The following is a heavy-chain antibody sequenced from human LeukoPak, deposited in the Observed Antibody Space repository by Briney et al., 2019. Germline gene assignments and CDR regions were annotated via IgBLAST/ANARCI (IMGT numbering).Heavy chain of an antibody. Sequence: SETLSLTCTVSGGSISSSSYYWGWIRQPPGKGLEWIGHIHYSGSTNYNPSLKSRVAISVDTSKNQFSLKLSSVTAADTALYYCARRVWATTISRDAFDIWGQGTMVTVSS. CDR1: GGSISSSSYY. D-gene: IGHD1-26*01. J-gene: IGHJ3*02. V-gene: IGHV4-61*05. CDR3: ARRVWATTISRDAFDI. CDR2: IHYSGST.